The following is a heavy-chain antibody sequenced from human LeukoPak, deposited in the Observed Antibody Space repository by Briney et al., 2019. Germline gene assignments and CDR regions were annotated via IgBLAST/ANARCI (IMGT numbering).Heavy chain of an antibody. CDR3: ARGYYYDSSGYYYNDY. CDR1: GGSISSGGYH. Sequence: ASETLSLTCTVSGGSISSGGYHWSWIRQPPGKGLEWIGYIYHSGSTYYNPSLKSRVTISVDRSKNQFSLKLSSVTAVDTAVYYCARGYYYDSSGYYYNDYWGQGTLVTVSS. V-gene: IGHV4-30-2*01. CDR2: IYHSGST. D-gene: IGHD3-22*01. J-gene: IGHJ4*02.